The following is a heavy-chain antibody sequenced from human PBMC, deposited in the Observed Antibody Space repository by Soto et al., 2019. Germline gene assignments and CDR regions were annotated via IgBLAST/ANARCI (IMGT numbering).Heavy chain of an antibody. CDR3: AGGWYFFDY. CDR2: ISYDGGNK. V-gene: IGHV3-30*03. Sequence: QVQLVESGGGVIQPGRSLRLSCAASGFTFSNYGMHWARQAPGKGLEWVAGISYDGGNKYYADSVKGRFTISRDNSKNTRYLQMNTLRTEDTAVYYCAGGWYFFDYCGQGTLVTVSS. D-gene: IGHD5-12*01. CDR1: GFTFSNYG. J-gene: IGHJ4*02.